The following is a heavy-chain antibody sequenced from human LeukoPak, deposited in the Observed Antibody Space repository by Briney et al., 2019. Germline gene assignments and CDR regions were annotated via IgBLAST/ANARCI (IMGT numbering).Heavy chain of an antibody. J-gene: IGHJ4*02. CDR1: GFTFSSYS. CDR2: ISGSGGST. V-gene: IGHV3-23*01. D-gene: IGHD5-24*01. CDR3: AKTPWGDGVSDYFDY. Sequence: GGSLRLSCAASGFTFSSYSMNWVRQAPGEGLEWVSAISGSGGSTYYADSVKGRFTISRDNSKNTLYLQMNSLRAEDTAVYYCAKTPWGDGVSDYFDYWGQGTLVTVSS.